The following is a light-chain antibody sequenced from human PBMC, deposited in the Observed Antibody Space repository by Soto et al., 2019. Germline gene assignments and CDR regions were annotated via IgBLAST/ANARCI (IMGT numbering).Light chain of an antibody. CDR2: GAS. CDR1: QSVSSSY. CDR3: LQRGNWPIT. J-gene: IGKJ5*01. Sequence: EIVLTQSPGTLSLSPGERATLSCRASQSVSSSYLAWYQQKPGQAPRLLIYGASSRATGIPDRFSGSGSGTDFTLTISILEPEDFAVYYCLQRGNWPITFGQGTRLEIK. V-gene: IGKV3D-20*02.